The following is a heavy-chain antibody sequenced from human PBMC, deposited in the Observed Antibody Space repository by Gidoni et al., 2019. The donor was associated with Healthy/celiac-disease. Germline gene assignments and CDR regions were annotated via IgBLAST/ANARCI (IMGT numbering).Heavy chain of an antibody. D-gene: IGHD1-26*01. CDR1: GFTFSSYW. CDR2: INRDGSST. CDR3: ARGEPGMWGFDP. Sequence: EVQLVESGGGLVQPGGSLSLSCAAYGFTFSSYWMHWVRQAPGRGLGWVSRINRDGSSTSYADSVKGRFTISRDNAKNTLYLQMNSLRAEDTAVYYCARGEPGMWGFDPWGQGTLVTVSS. V-gene: IGHV3-74*01. J-gene: IGHJ5*02.